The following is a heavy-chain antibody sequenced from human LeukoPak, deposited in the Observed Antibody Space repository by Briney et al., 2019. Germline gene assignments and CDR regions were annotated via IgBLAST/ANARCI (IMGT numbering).Heavy chain of an antibody. CDR3: ASETYSSSWYQGN. CDR2: IYTSGST. V-gene: IGHV4-4*07. J-gene: IGHJ4*02. Sequence: SETLPLTCTVSGGSISSYYWSWIRQPAGKGLEWIGRIYTSGSTNYNPSLKSRVTMSVDTSKNQFSLKLSSVTAADTAVYYCASETYSSSWYQGNWGQGTLVTVSS. CDR1: GGSISSYY. D-gene: IGHD6-13*01.